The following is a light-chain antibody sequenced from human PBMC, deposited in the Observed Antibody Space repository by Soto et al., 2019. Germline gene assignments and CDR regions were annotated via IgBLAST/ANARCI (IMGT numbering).Light chain of an antibody. Sequence: EIVMTQSPLSLPFTPGEPSSISCMSSQSLLHSNGYNYLDWYLQKPGQSPQLLIYLGSNRASGVPDRFSGSGSGTDFTLKISRVEAEDVGVYYCMQALQTLWTFGQGTKVDIK. CDR1: QSLLHSNGYNY. J-gene: IGKJ1*01. CDR2: LGS. V-gene: IGKV2-28*01. CDR3: MQALQTLWT.